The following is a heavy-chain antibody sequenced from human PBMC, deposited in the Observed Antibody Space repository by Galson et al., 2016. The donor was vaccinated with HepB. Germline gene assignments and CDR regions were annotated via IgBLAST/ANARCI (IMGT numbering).Heavy chain of an antibody. CDR3: ARDRTYHWNYVDYFDY. J-gene: IGHJ4*02. V-gene: IGHV3-33*01. Sequence: SLRLSCAASGFTFSSYNIHWVRQAPGKGLEWVAVIWYDGSNKCYADSVKGRFTISRDNSKNTLYLQMNSLRAEDTAVYYCARDRTYHWNYVDYFDYWGQGTLVTVSS. D-gene: IGHD1-7*01. CDR2: IWYDGSNK. CDR1: GFTFSSYN.